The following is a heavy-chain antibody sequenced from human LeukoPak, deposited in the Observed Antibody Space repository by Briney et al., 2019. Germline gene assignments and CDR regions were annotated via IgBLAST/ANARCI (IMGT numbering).Heavy chain of an antibody. CDR3: ARGPHYALGIYFDY. CDR1: GGSFSGYY. D-gene: IGHD7-27*01. CDR2: INHSGST. V-gene: IGHV4-34*01. J-gene: IGHJ4*02. Sequence: PSETLSLTCAVYGGSFSGYYWSWIRQPPGKGLEWIGEINHSGSTNYNPSLKSRVTMSVDTSKNQFSLKLSSVTAADTAVYYCARGPHYALGIYFDYWGQGTLVTVS.